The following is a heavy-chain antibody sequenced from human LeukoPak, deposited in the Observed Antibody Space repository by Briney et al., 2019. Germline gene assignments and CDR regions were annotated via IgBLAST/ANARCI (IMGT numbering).Heavy chain of an antibody. Sequence: ASVKVSCKASGYTFTNYPMNWVRQAPGQGLEYMGWINTKTGNPVYALAFTGRFVFSLDTSVSTAYLQISSLKAEDTAVYYCAPWDLGDYWGPGTLVTVSS. J-gene: IGHJ4*02. D-gene: IGHD3-16*01. V-gene: IGHV7-4-1*02. CDR1: GYTFTNYP. CDR2: INTKTGNP. CDR3: APWDLGDY.